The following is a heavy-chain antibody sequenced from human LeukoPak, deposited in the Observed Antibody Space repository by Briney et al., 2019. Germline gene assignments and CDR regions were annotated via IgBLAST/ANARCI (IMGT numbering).Heavy chain of an antibody. CDR2: ISGSGCSK. CDR1: GFTFSSYA. CDR3: AKVGPLLWSGELAVFDY. Sequence: GGSLRLSCAASGFTFSSYAMSWVRQAPGKGLEWVSAISGSGCSKYYADSVKGRFTISRDNSKNTLYLQMNSLRAEETAVYYCAKVGPLLWSGELAVFDYWGQGTLVTVSS. J-gene: IGHJ4*02. D-gene: IGHD3-10*01. V-gene: IGHV3-23*01.